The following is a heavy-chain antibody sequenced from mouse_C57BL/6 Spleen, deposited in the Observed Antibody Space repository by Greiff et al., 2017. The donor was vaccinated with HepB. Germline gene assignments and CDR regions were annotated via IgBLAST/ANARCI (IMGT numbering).Heavy chain of an antibody. Sequence: EVQVVESGGGLVKPGGSLKLSCAASGFTFSSYAMSWVRQTPEKRLEWVATISDGGSYTYYPDNVKGRFTISRDNAKNNLYLQMSHLKSEDTAMYYCAGEGITTVVATRYFDVWGTGTTVTVSS. J-gene: IGHJ1*03. CDR2: ISDGGSYT. V-gene: IGHV5-4*01. D-gene: IGHD1-1*01. CDR1: GFTFSSYA. CDR3: AGEGITTVVATRYFDV.